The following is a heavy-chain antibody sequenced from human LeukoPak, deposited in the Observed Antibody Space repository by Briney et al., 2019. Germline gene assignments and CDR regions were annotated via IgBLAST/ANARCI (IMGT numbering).Heavy chain of an antibody. CDR3: ARDAGYYGMDV. J-gene: IGHJ6*02. CDR2: IYYIGST. Sequence: SETLSLTCAVSGGSFSGYYWSWIRQPPGKGPEWIGYIYYIGSTTYNPSLKSRVTISVDTSKNQFSLKLSSVTAADTAVYYCARDAGYYGMDVWGQGTTVTVSS. D-gene: IGHD3-10*01. CDR1: GGSFSGYY. V-gene: IGHV4-59*01.